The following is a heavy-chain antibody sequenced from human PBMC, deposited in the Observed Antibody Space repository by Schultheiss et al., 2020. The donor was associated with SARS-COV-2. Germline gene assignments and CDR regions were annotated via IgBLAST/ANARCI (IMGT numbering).Heavy chain of an antibody. Sequence: GGSLRLSCAASGFTFSNAWMSWVRQAPWKGLEWVGRIKSKTDGGTTDYAAPVKGRFTISRDDSKNTLYLQMNSLRAEDTAVYYCARGLYSGSPDGFDIWGQGTMVTVSS. D-gene: IGHD1-26*01. CDR1: GFTFSNAW. J-gene: IGHJ3*02. CDR2: IKSKTDGGTT. CDR3: ARGLYSGSPDGFDI. V-gene: IGHV3-15*01.